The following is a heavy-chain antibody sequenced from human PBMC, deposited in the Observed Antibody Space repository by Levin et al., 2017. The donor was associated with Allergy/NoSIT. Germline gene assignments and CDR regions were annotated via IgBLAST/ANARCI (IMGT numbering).Heavy chain of an antibody. CDR3: ARLVRVKGSTWLYSDFDS. J-gene: IGHJ4*02. Sequence: SGPTLVKPTETLTLTCTVSGMSLSDGRMGVSWIRQPPGKALECLAHIFSDDEKFFNSSLRSRLTITQDTSNSQVVLTMTNMDPADTATYYCARLVRVKGSTWLYSDFDSWGQGILVTVSS. V-gene: IGHV2-26*01. CDR1: GMSLSDGRMG. CDR2: IFSDDEK. D-gene: IGHD3-10*01.